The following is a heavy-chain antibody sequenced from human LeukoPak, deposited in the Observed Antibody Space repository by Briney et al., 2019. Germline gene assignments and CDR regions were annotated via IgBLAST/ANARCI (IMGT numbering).Heavy chain of an antibody. Sequence: GASVKVSCKASGGTFSSYAISWVRQAPGQGLEWMGWISAYNGNTNYAQKLQGRVTMTTDTSTSTSYMELRSLIYDDTAVYYGARDFPGSSGEFWSGYRFAALDYWGQGTLVTVSS. J-gene: IGHJ4*02. CDR2: ISAYNGNT. V-gene: IGHV1-18*01. CDR3: ARDFPGSSGEFWSGYRFAALDY. D-gene: IGHD3-3*01. CDR1: GGTFSSYA.